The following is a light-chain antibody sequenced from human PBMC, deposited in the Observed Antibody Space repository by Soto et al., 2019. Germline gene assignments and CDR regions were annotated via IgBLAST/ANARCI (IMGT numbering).Light chain of an antibody. Sequence: DIQMTQSPSTLSASVGDTVTITCRASQSINTWLARYQQKPGKAPTLLICEASILQNGVPSRFSGTESGTEFSLTSRPLLTDDFGTYHCQQYKNCSAQTFSQGPKVNIK. CDR3: QQYKNCSAQT. V-gene: IGKV1-5*03. CDR2: EAS. J-gene: IGKJ1*01. CDR1: QSINTW.